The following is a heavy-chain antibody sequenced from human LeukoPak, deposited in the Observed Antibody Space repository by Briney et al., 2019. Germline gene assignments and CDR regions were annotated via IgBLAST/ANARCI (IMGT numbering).Heavy chain of an antibody. CDR3: ARGYCGGDCPQDY. V-gene: IGHV1-2*02. CDR1: GYTFTGYY. D-gene: IGHD2-21*02. Sequence: GASVKVSCKASGYTFTGYYMHWVRQAPGQGLEWMGWINPNSGGTNYAQKFQGRVTTTRDTSISTAYMELSRLRSDDTAVYYCARGYCGGDCPQDYWGQGTLVTVSS. CDR2: INPNSGGT. J-gene: IGHJ4*02.